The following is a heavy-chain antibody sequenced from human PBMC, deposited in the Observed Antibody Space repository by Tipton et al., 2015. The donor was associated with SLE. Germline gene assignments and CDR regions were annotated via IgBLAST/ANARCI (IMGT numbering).Heavy chain of an antibody. Sequence: TLSLTCAVSGGSISSSNWWSWIRQPAGKGLEWIGYIYTSGSTNYNPSLKSRVTISVDTSKNQFSLKLSSVTAADTAVYYCARGFRADNFDYWGQGTLVTVSS. CDR3: ARGFRADNFDY. CDR2: IYTSGST. CDR1: GGSISSSNW. J-gene: IGHJ4*02. D-gene: IGHD3-10*01. V-gene: IGHV4-61*09.